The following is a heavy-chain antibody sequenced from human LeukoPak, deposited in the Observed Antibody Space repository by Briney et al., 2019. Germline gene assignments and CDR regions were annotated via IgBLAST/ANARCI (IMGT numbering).Heavy chain of an antibody. J-gene: IGHJ4*02. D-gene: IGHD2-15*01. CDR3: TTNSLYCSGGGCYSDY. V-gene: IGHV3-15*05. Sequence: RGSLRLSCEASGFTFSNAWMSWVRQTPGKRLEWVGRIKSKGDGGISQYAAPVKGRFTISRDDSKTTLYLQMNSLKTEDTAVYYSTTNSLYCSGGGCYSDYWGQGTLVTVSS. CDR2: IKSKGDGGIS. CDR1: GFTFSNAW.